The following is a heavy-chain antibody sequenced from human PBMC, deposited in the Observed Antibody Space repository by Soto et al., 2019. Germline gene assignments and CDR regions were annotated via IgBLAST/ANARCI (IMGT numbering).Heavy chain of an antibody. D-gene: IGHD3-9*01. V-gene: IGHV3-64*02. CDR3: ARDPLYYDILTGSGMDV. CDR1: GFTFSSYA. J-gene: IGHJ6*02. CDR2: ISSNGGST. Sequence: GGSLRLSCAASGFTFSSYAMHWVRQAPGKGLEYVSAISSNGGSTYYADSVKGRLTISRDNSKNTLYLQMGSLRAEDMAVYYCARDPLYYDILTGSGMDVWGQGTTVTVS.